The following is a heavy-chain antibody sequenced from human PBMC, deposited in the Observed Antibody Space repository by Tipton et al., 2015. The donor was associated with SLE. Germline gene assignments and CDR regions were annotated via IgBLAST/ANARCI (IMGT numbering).Heavy chain of an antibody. CDR2: IHLLGAT. D-gene: IGHD6-6*01. CDR1: GESLSGYY. Sequence: TLSLTCALSGESLSGYYWSWIRQSPGKGLEWIGQIHLLGATDYNPSLKSRVTLSVDASKNQFSLRLRSVTAADTAVYYCARQQYGSSSINWFDSWGQGTLVTVSS. J-gene: IGHJ5*01. CDR3: ARQQYGSSSINWFDS. V-gene: IGHV4-34*01.